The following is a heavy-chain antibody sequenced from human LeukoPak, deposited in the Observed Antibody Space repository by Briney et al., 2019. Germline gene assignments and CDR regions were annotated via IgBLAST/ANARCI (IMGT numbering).Heavy chain of an antibody. D-gene: IGHD2-15*01. CDR1: GFTFSSYG. CDR2: IWFDGSNK. V-gene: IGHV3-33*01. CDR3: ARGYCSGGGCYFHFDY. J-gene: IGHJ4*02. Sequence: PGGSLRLSCAASGFTFSSYGMHWVRQAPGKGLEWVAVIWFDGSNKNYADSVKGRFTISRDNSKNTVYLQMNSLRAEDTAVYYCARGYCSGGGCYFHFDYWGQGTLVTVSS.